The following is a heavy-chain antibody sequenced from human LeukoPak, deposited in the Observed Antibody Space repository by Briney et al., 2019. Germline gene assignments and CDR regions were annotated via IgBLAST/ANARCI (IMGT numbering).Heavy chain of an antibody. D-gene: IGHD7-27*01. CDR2: MNPNSGNT. CDR3: ARDFAWGSGGAPIDDNWLDP. CDR1: GYTFTSYD. J-gene: IGHJ5*02. Sequence: ASVKVSCKASGYTFTSYDINWVRQATGQGLEWMGWMNPNSGNTGYAQKFQGRVTITRNTSISTAYMELSSLRFDDTAVYYCARDFAWGSGGAPIDDNWLDPWGQGILVTVSS. V-gene: IGHV1-8*03.